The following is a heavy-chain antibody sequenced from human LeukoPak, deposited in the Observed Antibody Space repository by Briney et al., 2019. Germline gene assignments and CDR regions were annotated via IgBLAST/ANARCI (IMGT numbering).Heavy chain of an antibody. CDR3: AREGYSYGLSYYMDV. V-gene: IGHV1-69*13. D-gene: IGHD5-18*01. CDR1: GGTFSSYA. Sequence: ASVKVSCRASGGTFSSYAISWVRQAPGQGLEWMGGIIPIFGTANYAQKFQGRVTITADESTSTAYMELSSLRSEDTAVYYCAREGYSYGLSYYMDVWGKGTTVAVSS. J-gene: IGHJ6*03. CDR2: IIPIFGTA.